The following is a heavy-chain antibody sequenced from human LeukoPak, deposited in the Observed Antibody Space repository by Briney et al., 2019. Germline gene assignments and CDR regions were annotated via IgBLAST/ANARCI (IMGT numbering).Heavy chain of an antibody. CDR2: LYHGGST. D-gene: IGHD5-12*01. J-gene: IGHJ4*02. V-gene: IGHV3-66*01. CDR3: ARDSKAYSGYDLGGGYDY. CDR1: GVIVRSNY. Sequence: GGSLRLSCVGSGVIVRSNYMTWVRQAPGKGLEWVSILYHGGSTCYADSVKGRFTISRDNAKNSLYLQMDSLRGEDTAVYYCARDSKAYSGYDLGGGYDYWGQGTLVTVSS.